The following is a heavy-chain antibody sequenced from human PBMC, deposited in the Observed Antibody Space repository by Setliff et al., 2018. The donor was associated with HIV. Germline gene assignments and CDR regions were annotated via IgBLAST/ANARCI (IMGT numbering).Heavy chain of an antibody. Sequence: SETLSLTCAVYGGSFSGYSWSWIRQSPGKGLEWIGEINHTGSTNYNPSLKSRVTISVDTSKNQFSLRLSSVTAADTAVYYCARVRGGSSRGLLDYWGLGTLVTVSS. J-gene: IGHJ4*02. CDR1: GGSFSGYS. CDR2: INHTGST. V-gene: IGHV4-34*01. CDR3: ARVRGGSSRGLLDY. D-gene: IGHD3-10*01.